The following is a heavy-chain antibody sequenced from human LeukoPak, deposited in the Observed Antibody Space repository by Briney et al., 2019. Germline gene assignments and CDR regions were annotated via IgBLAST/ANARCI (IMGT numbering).Heavy chain of an antibody. Sequence: SDTLSLTCTVFGGSISRHYWSWIRQPPGKGLEWIGYIYYSGSTNYNPSLKSRVTISVDTSKNQFSLKLSSVTAADTAVYYCARVSLEDGDANFDYWGQGTLVTVSS. CDR1: GGSISRHY. V-gene: IGHV4-59*11. D-gene: IGHD4-17*01. J-gene: IGHJ4*02. CDR2: IYYSGST. CDR3: ARVSLEDGDANFDY.